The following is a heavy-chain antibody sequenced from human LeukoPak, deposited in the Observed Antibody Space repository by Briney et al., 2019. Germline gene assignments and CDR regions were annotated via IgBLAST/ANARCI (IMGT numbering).Heavy chain of an antibody. CDR1: GFTFSSYS. CDR3: ARGPASGSNFAWFDP. Sequence: GGSLRLSCAASGFTFSSYSMNWVRQAPGKGLEWVSYISSSSSTIYYADSVKGRFTISRDNAKNSLYLQMNSLRAEDTAVYYCARGPASGSNFAWFDPWGQGTLVTVSS. D-gene: IGHD3-10*01. J-gene: IGHJ5*02. V-gene: IGHV3-48*01. CDR2: ISSSSSTI.